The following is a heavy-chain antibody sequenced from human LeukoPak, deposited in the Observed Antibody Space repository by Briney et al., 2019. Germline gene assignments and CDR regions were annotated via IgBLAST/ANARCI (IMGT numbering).Heavy chain of an antibody. CDR3: ARHEIDDYGDYKSDAFDI. V-gene: IGHV3-48*01. Sequence: GGSLRLSCAASGFTFSSYSMNWVRQAPGKGLEWVSYISSSSSTIYYADSVKGRFTISRDNAKNSLYLQMNSLRAEDTAVYYCARHEIDDYGDYKSDAFDIWGQGTMVTVSS. CDR2: ISSSSSTI. D-gene: IGHD4-17*01. J-gene: IGHJ3*02. CDR1: GFTFSSYS.